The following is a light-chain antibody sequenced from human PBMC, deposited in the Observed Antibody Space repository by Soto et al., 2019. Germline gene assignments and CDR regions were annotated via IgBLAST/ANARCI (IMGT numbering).Light chain of an antibody. Sequence: EIVMTQSPATLSVSPGEGATLSCRASQSVRTNLAWYQRKPGQAPRLLIYGASTRATGIPARFSGSGSGTEFTLTISSLQSEDFAVYYCQQYNIWPLSFGPGTKVDIK. J-gene: IGKJ3*01. V-gene: IGKV3-15*01. CDR2: GAS. CDR3: QQYNIWPLS. CDR1: QSVRTN.